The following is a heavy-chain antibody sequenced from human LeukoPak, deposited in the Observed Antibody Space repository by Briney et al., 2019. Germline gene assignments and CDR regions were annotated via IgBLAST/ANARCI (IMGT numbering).Heavy chain of an antibody. J-gene: IGHJ6*02. CDR1: GFTVSSNY. D-gene: IGHD3-3*01. CDR3: ARDSTYYDFWSGHFDYYHGMDV. V-gene: IGHV3-53*01. CDR2: IYSGGST. Sequence: GGSLRLSCAASGFTVSSNYMSWVRQAPGKGLEWVSVIYSGGSTYYADSVKGRFTISRDNSKNTLYLQMNSLRAEDTAVYYCARDSTYYDFWSGHFDYYHGMDVWGQGTTVTVSS.